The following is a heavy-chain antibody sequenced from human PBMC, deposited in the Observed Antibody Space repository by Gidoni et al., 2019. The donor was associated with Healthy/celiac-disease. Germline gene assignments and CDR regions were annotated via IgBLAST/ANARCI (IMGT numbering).Heavy chain of an antibody. CDR3: VTERRLGK. D-gene: IGHD1-1*01. V-gene: IGHV3-7*05. CDR2: IREDGSEK. J-gene: IGHJ4*02. CDR1: GFSFSTLS. Sequence: EVQLVESGGGLVQPGGSLRLSCAASGFSFSTLSMSWVRQAPGKGLEWVANIREDGSEKCYLDSVKGRFTISRDNAKNSLYLQMNSLRAEDTAVYYCVTERRLGKWGQGTLITVSS.